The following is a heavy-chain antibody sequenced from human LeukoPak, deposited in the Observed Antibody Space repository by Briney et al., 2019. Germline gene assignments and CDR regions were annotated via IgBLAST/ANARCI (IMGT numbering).Heavy chain of an antibody. CDR3: AKAVRAVAGTSDY. J-gene: IGHJ4*02. CDR1: GFTFSDYY. Sequence: PGGSLRLSCAASGFTFSDYYMSWIRQAPGKGLEWVSYISSSGSTIYYADSVKGRFTISRDNSKNTLYLQMNSLRAEDTAVYYCAKAVRAVAGTSDYWGQGTLVTVSS. V-gene: IGHV3-11*01. CDR2: ISSSGSTI. D-gene: IGHD6-19*01.